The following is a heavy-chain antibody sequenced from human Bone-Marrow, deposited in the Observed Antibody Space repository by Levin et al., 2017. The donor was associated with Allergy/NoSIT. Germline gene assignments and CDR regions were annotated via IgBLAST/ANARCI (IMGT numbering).Heavy chain of an antibody. CDR1: GFTVRNNY. CDR2: IYDPGNR. D-gene: IGHD3-3*01. Sequence: GGSLRLSCAASGFTVRNNYMTWVRQAPGMGLEWVSLIYDPGNRYYVEYADSVKGRFTISRDNSKNTLFLQMNSLRAEDTAAYYCAKDFGMFYDFWSGYYIGNVYHGMDVWGQGTTVTVAS. J-gene: IGHJ6*02. V-gene: IGHV3-66*01. CDR3: AKDFGMFYDFWSGYYIGNVYHGMDV.